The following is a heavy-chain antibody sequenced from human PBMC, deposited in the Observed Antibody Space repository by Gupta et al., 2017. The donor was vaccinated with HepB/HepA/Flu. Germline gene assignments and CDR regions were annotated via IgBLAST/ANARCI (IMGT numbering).Heavy chain of an antibody. Sequence: QVQLVQSGAEVKKPGASVKVPCKASGYTFTSYYMHWVRQAPGQGLEWMGIINPSGGSTSYAQKFQGRVTMTRDTSTSTVYMELSSLRSEDTAVYYCARVNRVTCGGVIVPLDYWGQGTLVTVSS. CDR1: GYTFTSYY. CDR3: ARVNRVTCGGVIVPLDY. CDR2: INPSGGST. D-gene: IGHD3-16*02. J-gene: IGHJ4*02. V-gene: IGHV1-46*01.